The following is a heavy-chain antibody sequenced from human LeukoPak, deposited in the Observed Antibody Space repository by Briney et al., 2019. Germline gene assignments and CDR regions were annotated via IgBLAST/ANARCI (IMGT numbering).Heavy chain of an antibody. J-gene: IGHJ4*02. CDR2: IYYSGST. V-gene: IGHV4-59*12. CDR1: GGSISSYY. CDR3: ARGRNDYDYVWGSPRVFDY. D-gene: IGHD3-16*01. Sequence: PSETLSLTCTVSGGSISSYYWSWIRQPPGKGLEWIGYIYYSGSTNYNPSLKSRVTISVDTSKNQFSLKLSSVTAADTAVYYCARGRNDYDYVWGSPRVFDYWGQGTLVTVSS.